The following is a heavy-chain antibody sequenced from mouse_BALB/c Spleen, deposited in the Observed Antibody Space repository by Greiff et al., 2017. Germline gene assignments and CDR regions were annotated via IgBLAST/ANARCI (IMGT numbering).Heavy chain of an antibody. Sequence: EVMLVESGGGLVQPGGSMKLSCVASGFTFSNYWMNWVRQSPEKGLEWVAEIRLKSNNYATHYAESVKGRFTISRDDSKSSVYLQMNNLRAEDTGIYYCTRRTTVVPYAMDYWGQGTSVTVSS. CDR2: IRLKSNNYAT. CDR3: TRRTTVVPYAMDY. J-gene: IGHJ4*01. D-gene: IGHD1-1*01. CDR1: GFTFSNYW. V-gene: IGHV6-6*02.